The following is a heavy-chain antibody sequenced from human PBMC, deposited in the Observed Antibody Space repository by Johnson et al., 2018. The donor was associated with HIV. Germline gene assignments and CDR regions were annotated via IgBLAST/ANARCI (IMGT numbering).Heavy chain of an antibody. CDR1: GFTFSNAW. CDR2: IKRKTDGGSS. CDR3: TKEKHAPRAFDI. V-gene: IGHV3-15*01. J-gene: IGHJ3*02. D-gene: IGHD2-2*01. Sequence: VQLVEPGGGLVKPGGSLRLSCAASGFTFSNAWMHWVRQDPGQGLGWVCRIKRKTDGGSSDCASPVKGRFTISRDNSTNTLYLQINSLKTEDTAVYYCTKEKHAPRAFDIWGQGTMVTVSS.